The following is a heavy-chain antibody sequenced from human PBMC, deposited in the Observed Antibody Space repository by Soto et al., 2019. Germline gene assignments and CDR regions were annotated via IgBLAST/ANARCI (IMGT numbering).Heavy chain of an antibody. V-gene: IGHV3-23*01. D-gene: IGHD1-7*01. CDR1: GFTTRFYS. Sequence: PVGSLRLSCTASGFTTRFYSRSWVRQPPGKGLEWVAALSRSGGATYYEDSVRGRFTISRDAPKDTLFLQMSNLRAEDTGLYYCSKGEMSTIRNSFDPWGQGTLVTVSS. CDR2: LSRSGGAT. CDR3: SKGEMSTIRNSFDP. J-gene: IGHJ5*02.